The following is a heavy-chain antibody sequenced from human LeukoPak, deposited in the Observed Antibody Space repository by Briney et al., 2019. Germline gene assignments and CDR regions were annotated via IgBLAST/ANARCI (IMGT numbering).Heavy chain of an antibody. CDR2: IKQDGSQK. CDR3: ARDHEAPTLIWDS. V-gene: IGHV3-7*01. J-gene: IGHJ4*02. D-gene: IGHD3-16*01. Sequence: TVGALRLSSADAVFIFRSYWMGRLRQALGKGLEWVASIKQDGSQKYYVDSVKGRFTISRDNARNSLYLQMNGLGDEDTALYYCARDHEAPTLIWDSWGQGTLVTVSS. CDR1: VFIFRSYW.